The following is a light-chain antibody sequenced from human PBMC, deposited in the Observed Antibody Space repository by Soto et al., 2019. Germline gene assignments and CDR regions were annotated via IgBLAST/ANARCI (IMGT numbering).Light chain of an antibody. J-gene: IGKJ1*01. V-gene: IGKV3-20*01. CDR1: QRVSSTF. CDR2: GAS. Sequence: EIVLTQSPGSLSLSPGERATLSCRASQRVSSTFFAWYQQRPGQAPRLLMYGASSRATGIPERFSGSGSGTDFTLTISRLEPEDFAVYYCQQFDSSVTFGQGTKGEIK. CDR3: QQFDSSVT.